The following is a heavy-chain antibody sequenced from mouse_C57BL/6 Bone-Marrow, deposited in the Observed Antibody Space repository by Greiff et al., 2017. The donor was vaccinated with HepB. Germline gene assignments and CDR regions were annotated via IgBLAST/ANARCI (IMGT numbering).Heavy chain of an antibody. Sequence: QVQLQQPGAELVKPGASVKMSCKASGYTFTSYWITWVKQRPVQGLEWIGDIYPGSGSTNYNEKFKSKATLTVDTSSSTAYMQLSSLTSEDSAVYYCARGWLRRRTWFAYWGQGTLVTVSA. CDR3: ARGWLRRRTWFAY. CDR2: IYPGSGST. V-gene: IGHV1-55*01. CDR1: GYTFTSYW. D-gene: IGHD2-2*01. J-gene: IGHJ3*01.